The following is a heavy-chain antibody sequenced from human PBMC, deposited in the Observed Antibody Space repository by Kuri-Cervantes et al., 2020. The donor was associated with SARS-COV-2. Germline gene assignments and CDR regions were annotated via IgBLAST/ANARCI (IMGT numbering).Heavy chain of an antibody. CDR1: GYTFTSYY. J-gene: IGHJ4*02. D-gene: IGHD3-10*01. CDR2: INPNSGGT. V-gene: IGHV1-2*04. Sequence: ASVKVSCKASGYTFTSYYMHWVRQAPGQGLEWMGWINPNSGGTNYAQKFQGWVTITRDTSASTAYMELSSLRSEDTAVYYCARGKKGNFDYWGQGTLVTVSS. CDR3: ARGKKGNFDY.